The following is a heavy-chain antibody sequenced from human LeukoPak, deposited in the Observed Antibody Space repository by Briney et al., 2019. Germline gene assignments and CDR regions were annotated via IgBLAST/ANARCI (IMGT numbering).Heavy chain of an antibody. CDR3: ARGEAYDDFPGWFSP. Sequence: SETLSLTCTVSGASVSSESYYWTWLRQPPGKGLECIGYVYYTGATNYNPSVKSRVTISIDTSNNQFSLNLKDVTAADTAVYYCARGEAYDDFPGWFSPWGRGPWSLSPQ. V-gene: IGHV4-61*01. D-gene: IGHD3/OR15-3a*01. CDR2: VYYTGAT. J-gene: IGHJ5*02. CDR1: GASVSSESYY.